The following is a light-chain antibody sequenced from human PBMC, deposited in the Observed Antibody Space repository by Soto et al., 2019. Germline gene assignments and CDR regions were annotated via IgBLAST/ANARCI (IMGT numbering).Light chain of an antibody. CDR3: CSYAGSFTWV. J-gene: IGLJ3*02. CDR1: SGDVGGYNY. V-gene: IGLV2-11*01. CDR2: EVY. Sequence: QSALTQPRSVSGSPGQSVTISCTGTSGDVGGYNYVSWYQQYPGIAPKLMISEVYKRPSGVPDRFSGSKSGNTASLTISGLQAEDEADYYCCSYAGSFTWVFGGGTQLTVL.